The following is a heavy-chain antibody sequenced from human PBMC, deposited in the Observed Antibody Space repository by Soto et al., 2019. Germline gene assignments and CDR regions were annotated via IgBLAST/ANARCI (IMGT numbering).Heavy chain of an antibody. D-gene: IGHD2-21*02. V-gene: IGHV4-34*01. J-gene: IGHJ4*02. CDR1: GGSFSCYC. CDR2: INQSGST. CDR3: ARATNCGGDCYSLYYFDY. Sequence: SETRSRTWAVYGGSFSCYCWSWMREPPGKWLEWIGEINQSGSTNYNPSLKSRVTISVDTSKNQFSLKLSSVTAADTAVYYCARATNCGGDCYSLYYFDYWGQGTMVSVSS.